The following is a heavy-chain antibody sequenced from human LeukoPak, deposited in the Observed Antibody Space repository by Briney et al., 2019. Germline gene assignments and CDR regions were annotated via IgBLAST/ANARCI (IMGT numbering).Heavy chain of an antibody. J-gene: IGHJ4*02. Sequence: SETLSLTCTVSGGSISNYYWSWIRQPPGKGLEWIGYIYYSGSTNYNPSLKSRVTISADTSKNQFSLKLSSVTAADTAVYYCARRNTPLDYWGQGTLVTVSS. CDR2: IYYSGST. CDR1: GGSISNYY. CDR3: ARRNTPLDY. V-gene: IGHV4-59*01.